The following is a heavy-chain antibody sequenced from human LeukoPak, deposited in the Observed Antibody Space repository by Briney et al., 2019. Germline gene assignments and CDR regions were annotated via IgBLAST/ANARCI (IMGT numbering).Heavy chain of an antibody. CDR2: IRSKANSYAT. V-gene: IGHV3-73*01. D-gene: IGHD3-10*01. CDR3: TLWFGELLSIPNPDAFDI. Sequence: PGGSLRLSCAASGFTFSGSAMHWVRQASGKGLEWVGRIRSKANSYATAYAASVKGRFTISRDDSKNTAYLQMNILKTEDTAVYYCTLWFGELLSIPNPDAFDIWGQGTMVTVSS. J-gene: IGHJ3*02. CDR1: GFTFSGSA.